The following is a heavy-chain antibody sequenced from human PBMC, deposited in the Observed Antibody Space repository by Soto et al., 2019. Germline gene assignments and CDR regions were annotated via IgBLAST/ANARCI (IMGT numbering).Heavy chain of an antibody. CDR1: GFTFSDYY. Sequence: GGSLRLSCAASGFTFSDYYMSWIRQAPGKGLEWVSYISSSSYTNYADSVKGRFTISRDNAKNSLYLQMNSLRAEDTAVYYCARDRSGGSLLYYFDYWGQGTLVTVSS. V-gene: IGHV3-11*06. CDR3: ARDRSGGSLLYYFDY. J-gene: IGHJ4*02. CDR2: ISSSSYT. D-gene: IGHD2-15*01.